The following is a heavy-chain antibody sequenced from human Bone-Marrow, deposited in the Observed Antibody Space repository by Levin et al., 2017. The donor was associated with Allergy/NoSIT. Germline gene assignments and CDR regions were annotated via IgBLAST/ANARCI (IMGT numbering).Heavy chain of an antibody. D-gene: IGHD6-19*01. V-gene: IGHV2-5*02. CDR1: GFSLSTSGVG. Sequence: KTSGPTLVKPTQTLTLTCTFAGFSLSTSGVGVGWIRQTPGKALEWLVVIYWDDDKRYSPTLRSRLSITKDTARNQVALTMTNMDPADTATYYCAHRINGYVSGWDQGYFDYWGQGTLVTVSS. J-gene: IGHJ4*02. CDR3: AHRINGYVSGWDQGYFDY. CDR2: IYWDDDK.